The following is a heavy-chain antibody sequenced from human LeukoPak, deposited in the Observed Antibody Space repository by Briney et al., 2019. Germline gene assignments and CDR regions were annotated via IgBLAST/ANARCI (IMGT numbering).Heavy chain of an antibody. CDR1: GYSFSSCH. J-gene: IGHJ4*02. Sequence: ASVKVSCKASGYSFSSCHMHWVRQAPGQGLEWMGIINSSGGTTTYAQKFQGRVTMTRDTSTYTVYMELSSLRSEDTAVYYCARVVKGGYDFWSGPYYFDYWGQRTLVTVSS. CDR3: ARVVKGGYDFWSGPYYFDY. V-gene: IGHV1-46*01. CDR2: INSSGGTT. D-gene: IGHD3-3*01.